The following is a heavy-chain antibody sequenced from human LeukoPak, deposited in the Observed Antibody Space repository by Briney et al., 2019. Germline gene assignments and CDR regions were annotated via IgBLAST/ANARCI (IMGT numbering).Heavy chain of an antibody. CDR2: INSDGSST. V-gene: IGHV3-74*01. CDR3: ARPDYYNSRFDP. J-gene: IGHJ5*02. Sequence: PGGSLRLSCAASGFAFSNYWMHWVRQAPGKGLVWVSRINSDGSSTNYADSVKGRFTISRDNAKNTLYLQMNSLRAEDTAMYYCARPDYYNSRFDPWGQGTLVTVSS. D-gene: IGHD3-22*01. CDR1: GFAFSNYW.